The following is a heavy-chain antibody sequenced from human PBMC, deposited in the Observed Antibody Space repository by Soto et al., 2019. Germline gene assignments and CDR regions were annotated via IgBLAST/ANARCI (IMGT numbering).Heavy chain of an antibody. V-gene: IGHV3-23*01. D-gene: IGHD6-6*01. Sequence: EVQLLESGGGLVQPGGSLRLSCAASGFTFSSYAMSWVRQAPGKGLEWVSAISGSGGSTYYADSVKGRFTISRDNSKNTLYLQMYSLRAEDTALYYCAKDREKLVPYYYYYCMDVWGQGTTVTVSS. CDR1: GFTFSSYA. J-gene: IGHJ6*02. CDR3: AKDREKLVPYYYYYCMDV. CDR2: ISGSGGST.